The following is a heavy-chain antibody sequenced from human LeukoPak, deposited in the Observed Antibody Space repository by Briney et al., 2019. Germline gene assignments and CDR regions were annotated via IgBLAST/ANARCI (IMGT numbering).Heavy chain of an antibody. CDR3: ARAGDLGLYFDY. V-gene: IGHV4-59*11. CDR2: IYYSGST. J-gene: IGHJ4*02. D-gene: IGHD3-10*01. Sequence: PSETLSLTCPVSGCSISSHCWSWIRQPPGKGLEWIGSIYYSGSTNYNPSLKTRVPTSVDTAKTQFSLKVTSVTAADTAVYYCARAGDLGLYFDYWGQGTLVTVSS. CDR1: GCSISSHC.